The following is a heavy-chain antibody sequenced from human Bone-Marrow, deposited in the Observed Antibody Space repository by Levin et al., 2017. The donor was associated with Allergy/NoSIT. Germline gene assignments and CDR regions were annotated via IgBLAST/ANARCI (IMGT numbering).Heavy chain of an antibody. Sequence: GGSLRLSCAASGFTFSSYAMSWVRQAPGKGLEWVSAISGSGGSTYYADSVKGRFTISRDNSKNTLYLQMNSLRAEDTAVYYCAKDLIGSGAHYYMDVWGKGTTVTVSS. J-gene: IGHJ6*03. CDR1: GFTFSSYA. CDR3: AKDLIGSGAHYYMDV. D-gene: IGHD3-10*01. V-gene: IGHV3-23*01. CDR2: ISGSGGST.